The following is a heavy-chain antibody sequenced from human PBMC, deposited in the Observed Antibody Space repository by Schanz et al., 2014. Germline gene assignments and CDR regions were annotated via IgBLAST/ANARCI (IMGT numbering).Heavy chain of an antibody. Sequence: QVQLVQSGAEVKKPGASVKVSCKSSGYTFTDYHIHWVRQAPGQGLEWMGWISAYNGNTNYAQKLQGRVTMTTDTSTSTAYMELRSLRSDDTAVYYCARDGPYYDFLYGMDVWGQGTTVTVSS. D-gene: IGHD3-3*01. CDR1: GYTFTDYH. CDR2: ISAYNGNT. CDR3: ARDGPYYDFLYGMDV. J-gene: IGHJ6*02. V-gene: IGHV1-18*01.